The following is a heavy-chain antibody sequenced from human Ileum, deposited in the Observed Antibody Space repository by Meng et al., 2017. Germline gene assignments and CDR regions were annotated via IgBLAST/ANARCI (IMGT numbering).Heavy chain of an antibody. CDR3: ARDWDWVVWDY. Sequence: VQLVGSGGGLVRPGGSLTPALSASGFPFSTYSMHWVRQAPGKGLVWVSQIKPDGRTTAYADSVKGRFTISRDNAKSTLYLEMNSLRAEDAAVYYCARDWDWVVWDYWGQGTLVTVSS. D-gene: IGHD3/OR15-3a*01. J-gene: IGHJ4*02. V-gene: IGHV3-74*01. CDR1: GFPFSTYS. CDR2: IKPDGRTT.